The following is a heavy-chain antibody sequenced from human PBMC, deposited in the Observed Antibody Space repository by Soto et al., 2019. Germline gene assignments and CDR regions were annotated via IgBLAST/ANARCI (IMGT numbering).Heavy chain of an antibody. Sequence: PSETLSLTCAVYGGSFSGYYWSWIRKPPGKGLEWIGEINHSGSTNYNPSLKSRVTISVDTSKNQFSLKLSSVTAAATAVYYCASSDYENDYWGQGTLVTVSS. CDR3: ASSDYENDY. D-gene: IGHD4-17*01. CDR2: INHSGST. CDR1: GGSFSGYY. V-gene: IGHV4-34*01. J-gene: IGHJ4*02.